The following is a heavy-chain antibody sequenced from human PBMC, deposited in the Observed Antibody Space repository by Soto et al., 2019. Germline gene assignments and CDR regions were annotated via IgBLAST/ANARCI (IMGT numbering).Heavy chain of an antibody. Sequence: GASVKVSCKASGYTFTSYDINWVRQATGQGLEWMGWMNPNSGNTGYAQKFQGRVTMTRNTSISTAYMELSSLRSEDTAVYYCARGLFGSLGYYYYGMDVWGQGTTVTVSS. J-gene: IGHJ6*02. CDR3: ARGLFGSLGYYYYGMDV. V-gene: IGHV1-8*01. D-gene: IGHD2-21*01. CDR1: GYTFTSYD. CDR2: MNPNSGNT.